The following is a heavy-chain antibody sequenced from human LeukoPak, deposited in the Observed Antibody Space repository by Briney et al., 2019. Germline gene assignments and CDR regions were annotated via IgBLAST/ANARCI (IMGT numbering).Heavy chain of an antibody. CDR1: GGSFSGYY. V-gene: IGHV4-34*01. CDR2: INHSGST. CDR3: ASRLYYDSSGYYNY. Sequence: SETLSLTCAVYGGSFSGYYWSWIRQPPGKGLEWIGEINHSGSTNYNPSLKSRVTISVDTSKNQFSLKLSSVTAADTAVYYCASRLYYDSSGYYNYWGQGTLVTVSS. D-gene: IGHD3-22*01. J-gene: IGHJ4*02.